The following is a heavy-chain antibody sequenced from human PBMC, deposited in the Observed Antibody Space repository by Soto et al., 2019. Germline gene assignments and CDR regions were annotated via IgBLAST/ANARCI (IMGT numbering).Heavy chain of an antibody. V-gene: IGHV1-18*04. CDR3: AMPTYYYDSSGYYRWYYFDY. J-gene: IGHJ4*02. Sequence: ASVKVSCKASGYTFTSYGISWVRQAPGQGLEWMGWISAYNGNTKYSQKFQGRVTITRDTSASTAYMELSSLRSEDTAVYYCAMPTYYYDSSGYYRWYYFDYWGQGTLVTVSS. D-gene: IGHD3-22*01. CDR2: ISAYNGNT. CDR1: GYTFTSYG.